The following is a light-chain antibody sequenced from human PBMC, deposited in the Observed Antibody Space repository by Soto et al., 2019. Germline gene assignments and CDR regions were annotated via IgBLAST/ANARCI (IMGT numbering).Light chain of an antibody. Sequence: EIGMTQSPATLSVSPGERATLSCRATQSVSSKLAWFQQKPGQAPRLLIYGASTRATDIPARFSGSGSGTEFSLTISSLQSEDFAVYYCQQYNNWPHTFGQGTKLEIK. CDR3: QQYNNWPHT. CDR2: GAS. J-gene: IGKJ2*01. V-gene: IGKV3-15*01. CDR1: QSVSSK.